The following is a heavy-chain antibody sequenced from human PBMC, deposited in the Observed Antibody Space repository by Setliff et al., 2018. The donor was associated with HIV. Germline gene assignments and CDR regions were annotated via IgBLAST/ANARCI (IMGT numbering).Heavy chain of an antibody. CDR2: VSASGTT. CDR3: ARSRPRSMDFYMDV. CDR1: GGSMSRVY. D-gene: IGHD2-8*01. V-gene: IGHV4-59*01. J-gene: IGHJ6*03. Sequence: SETLSLTCSVSGGSMSRVYWTWIRQPPGKGLEWIGYVSASGTTNYNPSLKSRVTVSLDTSQNQLSLNLSSVTAADTAVYYCARSRPRSMDFYMDVWGKGTTVTVSS.